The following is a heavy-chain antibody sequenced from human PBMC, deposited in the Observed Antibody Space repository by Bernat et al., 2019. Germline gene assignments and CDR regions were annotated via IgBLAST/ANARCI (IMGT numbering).Heavy chain of an antibody. V-gene: IGHV3-53*02. CDR3: AKAVGSRDGYNLDAFDV. J-gene: IGHJ3*01. CDR1: GLTVSTNY. Sequence: EVQLVETGGGLIQPGRSLRLSCAATGLTVSTNYMSWVRHAPGKGPGWVSVLYSGGTTYYAESVKGRFTMSGSNSKNTLYREMDSRRAEETAVYYCAKAVGSRDGYNLDAFDVWGEGEMVTVSS. D-gene: IGHD5-24*01. CDR2: LYSGGTT.